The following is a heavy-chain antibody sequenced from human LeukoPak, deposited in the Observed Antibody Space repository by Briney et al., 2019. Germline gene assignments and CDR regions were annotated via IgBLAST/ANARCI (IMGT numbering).Heavy chain of an antibody. V-gene: IGHV4-61*02. D-gene: IGHD2-21*02. Sequence: PSQTLSLTCTVSGGSISSGSYYWSWTRQPAGKGLEWIGRIYTSGSTKYNPSLKSRVTISVDTSKNQFSLKLSSVTAADTAVYYCARIYCGGDCRGYYYHYYMDVWGKGTTVTISS. J-gene: IGHJ6*03. CDR2: IYTSGST. CDR1: GGSISSGSYY. CDR3: ARIYCGGDCRGYYYHYYMDV.